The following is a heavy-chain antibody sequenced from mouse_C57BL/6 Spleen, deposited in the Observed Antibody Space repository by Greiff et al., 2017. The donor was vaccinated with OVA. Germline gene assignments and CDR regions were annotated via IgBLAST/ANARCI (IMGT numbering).Heavy chain of an antibody. CDR3: AREDETNGYYGYDGYAMDY. Sequence: QVQLKESGAELVKPGASVKISCKASGYAFSSYWMNWVQQRPGKGLEWIGQIYPGDGDTNYNGKFKGKATLTADKSSSTAYMQLSSLTSEDSAVYFCAREDETNGYYGYDGYAMDYWGQGTSVTVSS. J-gene: IGHJ4*01. D-gene: IGHD2-2*01. V-gene: IGHV1-80*01. CDR1: GYAFSSYW. CDR2: IYPGDGDT.